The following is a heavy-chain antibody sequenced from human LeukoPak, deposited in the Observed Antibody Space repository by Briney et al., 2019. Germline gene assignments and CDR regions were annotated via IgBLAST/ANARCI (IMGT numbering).Heavy chain of an antibody. CDR1: GFSFSSYA. CDR2: MSSSDDGR. V-gene: IGHV3-23*01. D-gene: IGHD2-15*01. CDR3: AKAPVTSCRGAFCHPFDY. J-gene: IGHJ4*02. Sequence: GGSLRLSCATSGFSFSSYAMSWVRQAPGKGLEWVSAMSSSDDGRYYAASVRGRFTISRDTSRSTLYLQMNSLRAEDAAVYYCAKAPVTSCRGAFCHPFDYWGQGTLVTVSS.